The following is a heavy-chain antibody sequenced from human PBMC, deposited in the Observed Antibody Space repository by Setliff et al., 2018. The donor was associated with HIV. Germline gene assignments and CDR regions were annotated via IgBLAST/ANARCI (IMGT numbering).Heavy chain of an antibody. D-gene: IGHD6-19*01. CDR2: IYFDTNNE. Sequence: GGSLRLSCAASGFSVTSYVMHWVRQAPGKGLDWVGVIYFDTNNELHAESVKGRFTISRDNSNNTLYLQMNSLRAEDTALYYCAKDSAPYSSGWYYDYWGQGTLVTVSS. CDR1: GFSVTSYV. J-gene: IGHJ4*02. V-gene: IGHV3-30*04. CDR3: AKDSAPYSSGWYYDY.